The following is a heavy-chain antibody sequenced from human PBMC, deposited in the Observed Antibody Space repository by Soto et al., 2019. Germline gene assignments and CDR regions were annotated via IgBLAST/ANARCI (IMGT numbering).Heavy chain of an antibody. CDR2: INPSGGST. V-gene: IGHV1-46*03. CDR3: ARDPTIFGVVRNYFDY. D-gene: IGHD3-3*01. CDR1: GYTFTSYY. Sequence: ASVKVSCKASGYTFTSYYMHWVRQAPGQGLEWMGIINPSGGSTSYAQKFQGRVTMTRDTSTSTVYMELSSLRSEDTAVYYCARDPTIFGVVRNYFDYWGQGTLVTVSS. J-gene: IGHJ4*02.